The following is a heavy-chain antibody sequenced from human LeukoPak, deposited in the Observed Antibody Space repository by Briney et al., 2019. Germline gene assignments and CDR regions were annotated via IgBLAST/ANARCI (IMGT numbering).Heavy chain of an antibody. J-gene: IGHJ6*02. CDR2: IDPSDSYT. CDR1: GYSFTSYW. V-gene: IGHV5-10-1*01. D-gene: IGHD3-22*01. Sequence: GESLQISCKGSGYSFTSYWISWVRQMPGKGLEWMGRIDPSDSYTNYSPSFQGHVTISADKSISTAYLQWSSLRASDTAMYYCARHRYYDSSGYVYYYYYGMDVWGQGTTVTVSS. CDR3: ARHRYYDSSGYVYYYYYGMDV.